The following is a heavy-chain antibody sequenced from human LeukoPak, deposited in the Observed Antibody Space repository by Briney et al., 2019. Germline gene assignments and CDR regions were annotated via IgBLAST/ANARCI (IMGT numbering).Heavy chain of an antibody. D-gene: IGHD3-10*01. CDR3: SRDRTIGELVDY. CDR2: ISGDSGDT. CDR1: GFTFSASY. J-gene: IGHJ4*02. V-gene: IGHV3-11*06. Sequence: GGSLRLSCAASGFTFSASYMTWVRQAPGKGLEWLSYISGDSGDTNYADSVKGRFTLSRDNAKNSLYLQTNSLSAQDQARYYCSRDRTIGELVDYWGQGTQVNVSS.